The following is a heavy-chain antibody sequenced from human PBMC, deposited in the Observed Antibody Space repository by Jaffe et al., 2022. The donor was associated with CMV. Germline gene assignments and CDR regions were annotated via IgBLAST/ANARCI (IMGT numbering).Heavy chain of an antibody. CDR2: ISGGGDYA. J-gene: IGHJ4*02. Sequence: EVQLLESGGDLVQPGGSLRLSCVASGFTFDTYGMSWVRQTPGKGLEWVSTISGGGDYAYYADSVKGRFTISRDNSKNTLYLQMESLRAEDTAVYYCAKVFWGVSGPIDPFDYWGPGNLVTVSS. CDR1: GFTFDTYG. CDR3: AKVFWGVSGPIDPFDY. V-gene: IGHV3-23*01. D-gene: IGHD3-3*01.